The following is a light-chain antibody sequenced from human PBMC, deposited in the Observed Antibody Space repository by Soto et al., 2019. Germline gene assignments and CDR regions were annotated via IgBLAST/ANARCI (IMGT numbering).Light chain of an antibody. V-gene: IGKV3D-20*02. Sequence: ELVLTQSPDTLSLSPGERATLSCRASQNFGSTSLAWYQQKRGQAPRFLIYGASSRATGIPPRFSGSGSGTDFILTISSLEPEDSGVYYCQQRNDWVTFGGGTKVDNK. CDR3: QQRNDWVT. CDR2: GAS. CDR1: QNFGSTS. J-gene: IGKJ4*01.